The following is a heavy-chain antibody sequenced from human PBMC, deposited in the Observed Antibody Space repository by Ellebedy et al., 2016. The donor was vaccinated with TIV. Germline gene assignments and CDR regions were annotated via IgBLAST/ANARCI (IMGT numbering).Heavy chain of an antibody. V-gene: IGHV4-31*11. CDR1: GGSISSGGYY. Sequence: SETLSLTCAVYGGSISSGGYYWSWIRQHPGKGLEWIGYIYYSGSTYYNPSLKSRVTISVDTSKNQFSLNLSSVTAADKAVYYCARAKDGYSYTFDYWGQGTLVTVSS. D-gene: IGHD5-18*01. J-gene: IGHJ4*02. CDR2: IYYSGST. CDR3: ARAKDGYSYTFDY.